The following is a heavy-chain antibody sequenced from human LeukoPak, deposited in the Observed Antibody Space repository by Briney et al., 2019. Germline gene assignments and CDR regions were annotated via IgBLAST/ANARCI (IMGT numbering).Heavy chain of an antibody. CDR3: TRDRGTYNWLDP. CDR2: IDRPAKSYAT. J-gene: IGHJ5*02. D-gene: IGHD1-26*01. CDR1: GFTLSDSA. V-gene: IGHV3-73*01. Sequence: PGGSLRPSCAASGFTLSDSAIHWVRQASGKGLEWAGLIDRPAKSYATAYGASVGGRFTISRDDSKNTAYLQMDSLKTEDTALYYCTRDRGTYNWLDPWGQGTLVTVSS.